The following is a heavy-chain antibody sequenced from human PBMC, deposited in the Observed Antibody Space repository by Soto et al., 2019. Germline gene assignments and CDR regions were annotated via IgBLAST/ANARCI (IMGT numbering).Heavy chain of an antibody. CDR1: GFTFSSYG. D-gene: IGHD3-10*01. Sequence: QVQLVESGGGVVQPGRSLRLSCAASGFTFSSYGMHWVRQAPGKGLEWVAVIWYDGSNKYYADSVKGRFTISRDNSKNTLYLQMNSLRAEDTAVYYCARELWFGELFLDYYYYGMDVW. CDR2: IWYDGSNK. V-gene: IGHV3-33*01. J-gene: IGHJ6*01. CDR3: ARELWFGELFLDYYYYGMDV.